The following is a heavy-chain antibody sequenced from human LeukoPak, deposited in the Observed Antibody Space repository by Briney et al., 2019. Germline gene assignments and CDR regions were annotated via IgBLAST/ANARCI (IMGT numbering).Heavy chain of an antibody. J-gene: IGHJ4*02. D-gene: IGHD3-3*01. Sequence: PSETLSLTCTVSGGSISSGDYYWSWIRQPPGKGLEWIGYIYYSGSTYYNPSLKSRVTISVDTSKNQFPLKLSSVTAADTAVYYCARGSTIFGVVIDYFDYWGQGTLVTVSS. V-gene: IGHV4-30-4*08. CDR2: IYYSGST. CDR3: ARGSTIFGVVIDYFDY. CDR1: GGSISSGDYY.